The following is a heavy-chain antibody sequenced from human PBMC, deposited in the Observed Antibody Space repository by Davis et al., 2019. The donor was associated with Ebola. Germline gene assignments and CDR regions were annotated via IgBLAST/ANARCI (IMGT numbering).Heavy chain of an antibody. V-gene: IGHV4-59*12. D-gene: IGHD5-18*01. J-gene: IGHJ4*02. CDR3: ARRGYSYGYKY. Sequence: MPGGSLRLSCTVSGDSISDYYWSWIRQPPGKGLEWIGYIYYSGSTNYNPSLKSRVTISVDTSKNQFSLKLSSVTAADTAVYYCARRGYSYGYKYWGQGTLVTVSS. CDR1: GDSISDYY. CDR2: IYYSGST.